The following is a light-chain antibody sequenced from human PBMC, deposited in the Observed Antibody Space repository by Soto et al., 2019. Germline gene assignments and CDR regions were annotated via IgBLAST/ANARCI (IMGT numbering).Light chain of an antibody. CDR3: QQSYSTPTWT. CDR1: QSISSY. J-gene: IGKJ1*01. V-gene: IGKV1-39*01. Sequence: DIQMTQSPSSLSASVGDRVTITCRASQSISSYLNWYQQKPGKAPKLLIYAASSLQSGVPSRFSVCGSGTDFTLTISSLQPADFATYYCQQSYSTPTWTFGQGTKVAIK. CDR2: AAS.